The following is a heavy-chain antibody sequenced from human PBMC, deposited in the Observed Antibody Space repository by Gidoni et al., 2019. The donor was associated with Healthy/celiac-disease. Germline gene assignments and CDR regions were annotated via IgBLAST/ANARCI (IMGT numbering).Heavy chain of an antibody. D-gene: IGHD2-2*01. CDR2: MNPNSGNT. V-gene: IGHV1-8*01. CDR3: ARIGSSSTSSQTENEC. J-gene: IGHJ4*02. Sequence: QVQLVQSGAEVKKPGASAKVSCKASGYTFTSYDINWVRQATGQGLEWMGWMNPNSGNTGYAQKFQGRVTMTRNTSISTAYMELSSLRSEDTAVYYCARIGSSSTSSQTENECWGQGTLVTVSA. CDR1: GYTFTSYD.